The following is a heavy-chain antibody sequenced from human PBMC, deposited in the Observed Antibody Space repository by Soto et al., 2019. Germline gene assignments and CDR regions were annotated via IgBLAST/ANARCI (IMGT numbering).Heavy chain of an antibody. CDR1: GFYFKTYA. D-gene: IGHD3-3*01. J-gene: IGHJ1*01. Sequence: GGSLRLSCVTSGFYFKTYAITFIRHIPCKWLQWVSTISQTGGTSYYVDSVRGRFTISRDNSDNVLFLQMDALRIEDTAMYYCARSLEDYSTNNFYDPWGQGTLVTVSS. CDR2: ISQTGGTS. CDR3: ARSLEDYSTNNFYDP. V-gene: IGHV3-23*01.